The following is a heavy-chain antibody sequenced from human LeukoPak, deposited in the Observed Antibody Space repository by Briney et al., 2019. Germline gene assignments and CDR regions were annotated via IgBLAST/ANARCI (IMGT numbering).Heavy chain of an antibody. CDR1: GFTVSSNY. CDR3: ARETAGDFDY. J-gene: IGHJ4*02. Sequence: GGSLRLSCAASGFTVSSNYMSWVRQAPGKGLEWVSVIYSGGSTYYADSVKGRFTISRDNSKNTLYLQMNSLRAEDTAVHYCARETAGDFDYWGQGTLVTVSS. D-gene: IGHD2-21*02. V-gene: IGHV3-53*01. CDR2: IYSGGST.